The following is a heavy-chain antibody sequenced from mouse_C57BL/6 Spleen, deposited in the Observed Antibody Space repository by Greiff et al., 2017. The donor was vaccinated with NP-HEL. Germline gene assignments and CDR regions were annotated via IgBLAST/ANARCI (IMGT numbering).Heavy chain of an antibody. CDR1: GYTFTDYY. CDR2: LYPGSGNT. V-gene: IGHV1-76*01. Sequence: QVQLQQSGAELVRPGASVKLSCKASGYTFTDYYINWVKQRPGQGLEWIARLYPGSGNTYYNEKFKGKATLTAEKSSSTAYMQLSSLTSEDSAVYFCARGGLLSYFDYWGQGTTLTVSS. J-gene: IGHJ2*01. CDR3: ARGGLLSYFDY. D-gene: IGHD1-1*02.